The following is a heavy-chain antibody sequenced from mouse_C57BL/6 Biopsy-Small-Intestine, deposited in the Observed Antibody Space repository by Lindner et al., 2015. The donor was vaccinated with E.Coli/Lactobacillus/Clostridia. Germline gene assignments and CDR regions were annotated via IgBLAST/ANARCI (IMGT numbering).Heavy chain of an antibody. CDR3: ARFYSWYFDV. Sequence: VQLQESGPELVKPGASVKISCKASGYTFTAYTIDWAKQSPGESLEWIGYVYPNNGGSGYNQQFRSKATLTVDKSSSTAYMELHSLTSEDSAVYYCARFYSWYFDVWGAGTTVTVSA. D-gene: IGHD2-1*01. CDR1: GYTFTAYT. CDR2: VYPNNGGS. J-gene: IGHJ1*01. V-gene: IGHV1-34*01.